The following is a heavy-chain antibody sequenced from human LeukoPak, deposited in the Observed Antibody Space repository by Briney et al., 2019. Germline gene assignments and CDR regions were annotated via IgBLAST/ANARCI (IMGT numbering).Heavy chain of an antibody. D-gene: IGHD6-13*01. J-gene: IGHJ4*02. CDR3: ARHFPRYSNSWSH. CDR1: GGSISSSTYY. Sequence: SETLSLTCTVSGGSISSSTYYWGWIRQPPGKGLEWIGSIYYSGSTYYNPSLKSRVTISVDASKNQFSLRLTSVTAADTAVYYCARHFPRYSNSWSHWGQGTLVTVSS. CDR2: IYYSGST. V-gene: IGHV4-39*01.